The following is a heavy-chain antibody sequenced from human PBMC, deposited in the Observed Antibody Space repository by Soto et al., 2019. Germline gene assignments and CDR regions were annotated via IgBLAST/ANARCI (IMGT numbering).Heavy chain of an antibody. V-gene: IGHV3-21*01. CDR3: VRGDDRVD. CDR1: GFIFSSFT. Sequence: LRLSCVGSGFIFSSFTMTWVRQAPGMGLQYLASISKSSSLIYYADSVRGRFIISRDNSKDSVFLQMYSLRAEDTAMYYCVRGDDRVDWGQGTLVTVSS. CDR2: ISKSSSLI. D-gene: IGHD1-1*01. J-gene: IGHJ4*02.